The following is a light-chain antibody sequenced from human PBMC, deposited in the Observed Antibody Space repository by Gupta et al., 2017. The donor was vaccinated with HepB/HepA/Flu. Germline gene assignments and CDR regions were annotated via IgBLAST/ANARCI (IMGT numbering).Light chain of an antibody. CDR1: QSIATY. V-gene: IGKV1-39*01. CDR2: SAS. J-gene: IGKJ1*01. CDR3: QQGFTTPWT. Sequence: DIQMTQSPSSLSASVGDRVTITCRASQSIATYLNWYQQRPGTGKAPKLLIFSASNLQSRVPSRFSGSGSGTDFSLTISNLQLEDFTAYYCQQGFTTPWTLGQGPKV.